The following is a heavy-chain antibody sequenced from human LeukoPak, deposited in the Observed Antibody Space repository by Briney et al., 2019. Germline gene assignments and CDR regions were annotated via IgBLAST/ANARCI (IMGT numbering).Heavy chain of an antibody. CDR2: LSGSAGGT. CDR1: GITLSNYG. CDR3: AKRGVVVRVFLVGFHKEAYYFDS. J-gene: IGHJ4*02. V-gene: IGHV3-23*01. Sequence: GGSLRLSCGVSGITLSNYGMSWVRQAPGKGLQWVAGLSGSAGGTKYADSVKGRFTISRDNSKNTLFLQMDRLRAEDTAVYFCAKRGVVVRVFLVGFHKEAYYFDSWGQGAQVTVSS. D-gene: IGHD3-16*02.